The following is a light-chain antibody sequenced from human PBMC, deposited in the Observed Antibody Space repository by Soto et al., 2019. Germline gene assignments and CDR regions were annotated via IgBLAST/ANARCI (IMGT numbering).Light chain of an antibody. J-gene: IGKJ5*01. V-gene: IGKV3-11*01. CDR2: DAS. CDR3: QQRINWPPT. CDR1: QSVSSY. Sequence: EIVLTQSPATLSLSPGERATLSCRASQSVSSYLAWYQQKPGQAPRLLIYDASNRATGIPARFSGSGSGADFTHTISSLEPEDFAVYYCQQRINWPPTFGQGTRLEIK.